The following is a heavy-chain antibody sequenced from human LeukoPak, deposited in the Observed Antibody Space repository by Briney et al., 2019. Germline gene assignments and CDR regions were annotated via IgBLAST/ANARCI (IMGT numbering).Heavy chain of an antibody. CDR2: ISAYNGNT. J-gene: IGHJ4*02. V-gene: IGHV1-18*01. D-gene: IGHD3-22*01. CDR1: GYTFTSYG. CDR3: ARGFPPRTYYDSSGYYSYYFDY. Sequence: GASVKVSCKASGYTFTSYGISWVRQAPGQGLEWMGWISAYNGNTNYAQKLQGRVTMTTDTSTSTAYMELRSLRSDDTAIYYCARGFPPRTYYDSSGYYSYYFDYWGQGTLVTVSS.